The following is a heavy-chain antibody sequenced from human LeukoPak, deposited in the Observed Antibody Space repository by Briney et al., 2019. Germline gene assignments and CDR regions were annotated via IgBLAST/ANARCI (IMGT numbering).Heavy chain of an antibody. CDR2: IRSKAYGGTT. J-gene: IGHJ4*02. V-gene: IGHV3-49*04. CDR3: ISQYYDSSGYPIAYYFDY. D-gene: IGHD3-22*01. Sequence: GGSLRLSCTASGFTFGDYTMSWVRQAPGNGLEWVGFIRSKAYGGTTEYAASVKDRFTIARDDSKSIAYLQMNSLKTEDTAVYYCISQYYDSSGYPIAYYFDYWGQGTLVTVSS. CDR1: GFTFGDYT.